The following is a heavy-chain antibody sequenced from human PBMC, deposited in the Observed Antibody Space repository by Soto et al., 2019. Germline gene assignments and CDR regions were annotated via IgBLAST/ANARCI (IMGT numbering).Heavy chain of an antibody. V-gene: IGHV1-69*13. CDR3: ARSLVVVVIEDAFDI. CDR1: GGTFSSYA. Sequence: SVKVSCKASGGTFSSYAISWVRQAPGQGLEWMGGIIPIFGTANYAQEFQGRVTITADESTSTAYMELNSLRSEDTAVYYCARSLVVVVIEDAFDIWGQGTMVTVSS. D-gene: IGHD3-22*01. J-gene: IGHJ3*02. CDR2: IIPIFGTA.